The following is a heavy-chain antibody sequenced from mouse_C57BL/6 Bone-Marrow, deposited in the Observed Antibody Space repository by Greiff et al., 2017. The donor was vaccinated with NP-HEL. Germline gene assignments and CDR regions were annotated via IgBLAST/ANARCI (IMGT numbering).Heavy chain of an antibody. CDR3: AKKGLYYDYGGFAY. Sequence: QVQLQQSGPGLVQPSQSLSIPCTVPGFSLTSYGVHWVRQPPGKGLEWLGVIWSGGSTDYNAAFISRLSLSKDNSKSQVFFKMNSLQADDTAIYYCAKKGLYYDYGGFAYWGQGTLVTVSA. J-gene: IGHJ3*01. D-gene: IGHD2-4*01. CDR2: IWSGGST. CDR1: GFSLTSYG. V-gene: IGHV2-4*01.